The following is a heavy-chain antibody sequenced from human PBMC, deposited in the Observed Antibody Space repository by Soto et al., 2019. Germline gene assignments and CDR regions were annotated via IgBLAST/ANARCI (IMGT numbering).Heavy chain of an antibody. V-gene: IGHV4-59*08. J-gene: IGHJ3*02. CDR1: GGSFSGYY. Sequence: PSETLSLTCAVYGGSFSGYYWSWIRQPPGKGQEWIGYIYYSGSTNYNPSLKSRVTISVDTSKNQFSLKLSSVTAADTAVYYCAYMVRGVMGAFDIWGQGTMVTVS. CDR2: IYYSGST. CDR3: AYMVRGVMGAFDI. D-gene: IGHD3-10*01.